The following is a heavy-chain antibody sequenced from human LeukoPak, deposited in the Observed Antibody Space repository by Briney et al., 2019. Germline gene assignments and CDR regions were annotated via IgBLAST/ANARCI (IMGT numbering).Heavy chain of an antibody. D-gene: IGHD3-3*01. V-gene: IGHV1-69*05. CDR1: GGTFSSYA. CDR2: IIPIFGTA. Sequence: GASVKVSRKASGGTFSSYAISWVRQAPGQGLEWMGGIIPIFGTANYAQKFQGRVTITTDESTSTAYMELSSLRSEDTAVYYSARATGSGYYSHYYYYMDVWGKGTTVTVSS. CDR3: ARATGSGYYSHYYYYMDV. J-gene: IGHJ6*03.